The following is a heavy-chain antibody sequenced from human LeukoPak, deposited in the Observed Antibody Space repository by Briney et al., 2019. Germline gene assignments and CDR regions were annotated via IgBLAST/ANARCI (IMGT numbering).Heavy chain of an antibody. CDR3: ATDFNYDSSGYYRQFDY. D-gene: IGHD3-22*01. CDR1: GYTFTDYY. V-gene: IGHV1-69-2*01. Sequence: GASVKVSCKASGYTFTDYYMHWVQQAPGKGLEWMGRVDPEDGETIYAEKFQGRVTITADTSTDTAYMELSSLRSEDTAVYYCATDFNYDSSGYYRQFDYWGQGTLVTVSS. J-gene: IGHJ4*02. CDR2: VDPEDGET.